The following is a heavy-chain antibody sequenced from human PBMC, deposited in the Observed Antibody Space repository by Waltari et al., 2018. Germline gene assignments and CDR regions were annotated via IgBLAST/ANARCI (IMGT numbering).Heavy chain of an antibody. Sequence: QVQLQQWGAGLLKPSETLSLTCAVYGGSSSGYYWSGIRRPPGKGLEWIGEINHSGSTNYNPSLKSRVTISVDTSKNQFSLKLSSVTAADTAVYYCARSLLMITFGGVIAPFDYWGQGTLVTVSS. CDR3: ARSLLMITFGGVIAPFDY. V-gene: IGHV4-34*01. CDR1: GGSSSGYY. D-gene: IGHD3-16*02. J-gene: IGHJ4*02. CDR2: INHSGST.